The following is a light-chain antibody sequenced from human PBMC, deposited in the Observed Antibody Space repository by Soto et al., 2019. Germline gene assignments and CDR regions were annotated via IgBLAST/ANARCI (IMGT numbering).Light chain of an antibody. CDR2: DNN. CDR1: SSNIGAGYH. J-gene: IGLJ1*01. CDR3: LSYDSSLSAYV. Sequence: QSVLTQPPSVSGAPGQRVTISFTGGSSNIGAGYHVHWYQQLPRTAPKLLIFDNNNRPSGVPDRFSGSKSGTSASMAITGLQAEDEADYYCLSYDSSLSAYVFGTGTKLTVL. V-gene: IGLV1-40*01.